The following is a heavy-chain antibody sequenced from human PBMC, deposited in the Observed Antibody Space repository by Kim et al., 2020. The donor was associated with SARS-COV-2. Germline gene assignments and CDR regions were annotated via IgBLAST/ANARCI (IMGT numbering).Heavy chain of an antibody. CDR1: VFKLGDYA. V-gene: IGHV3-9*01. J-gene: IGHJ2*01. D-gene: IGHD2-21*02. Sequence: GGSLRLSCAASVFKLGDYAMHWVRQAQGKGLEWVSGISWNSGSIGYAASVKGRFTISRANAKNSLYLQMKSLRAEDTALYYCAKDIGRTVVTPYFDLWGRGTLVTVSS. CDR2: ISWNSGSI. CDR3: AKDIGRTVVTPYFDL.